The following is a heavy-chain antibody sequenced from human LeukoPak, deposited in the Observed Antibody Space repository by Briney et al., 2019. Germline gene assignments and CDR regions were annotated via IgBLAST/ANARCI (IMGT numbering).Heavy chain of an antibody. D-gene: IGHD6-13*01. V-gene: IGHV3-15*01. J-gene: IGHJ3*02. CDR3: AKDGHTYSSSWGDDAFDI. CDR2: IKSKTDGGTT. CDR1: GFTFSTYS. Sequence: GGSLRLSCAASGFTFSTYSMNWVRQAPGKGLEWVGRIKSKTDGGTTDYAAPVKGRFTISRDDSKNTLYLQMNSLRAEDTAVYYCAKDGHTYSSSWGDDAFDIWGQGTMVTVSS.